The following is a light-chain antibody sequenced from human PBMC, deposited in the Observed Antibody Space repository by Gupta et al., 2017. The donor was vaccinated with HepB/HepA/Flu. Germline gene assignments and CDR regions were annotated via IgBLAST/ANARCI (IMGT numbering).Light chain of an antibody. J-gene: IGKJ5*01. CDR1: QSISNF. CDR2: AAS. CDR3: QQSYRALT. Sequence: DIQMTQSPSSLSASVGDRVTITCRASQSISNFVNWYQQKPGKAPTLLIFAASRGQRGVTLRFRGAGDGKDFTRTSNRRQYEDCEKYYGQQSYRALTFGQGTXLEIK. V-gene: IGKV1-39*01.